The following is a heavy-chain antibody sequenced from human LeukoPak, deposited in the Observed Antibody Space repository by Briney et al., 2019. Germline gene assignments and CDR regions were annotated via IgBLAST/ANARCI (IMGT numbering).Heavy chain of an antibody. CDR1: GGTFSSYA. Sequence: SVKVSCKASGGTFSSYAISWVRQAPGQGLEWMGRIIPILGIANYAQKFQGRVTITADKSTSTAYMELSSLRSEDTAVYYCAGSLYGGYVSNWFDPWGQGTLVTVSS. CDR3: AGSLYGGYVSNWFDP. J-gene: IGHJ5*02. V-gene: IGHV1-69*04. D-gene: IGHD5-12*01. CDR2: IIPILGIA.